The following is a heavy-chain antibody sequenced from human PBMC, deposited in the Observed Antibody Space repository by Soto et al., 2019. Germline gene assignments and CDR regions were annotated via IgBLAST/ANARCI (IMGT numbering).Heavy chain of an antibody. J-gene: IGHJ5*02. Sequence: QVQLVQSGAEVKKPGASVKVSCKASGYTFTSYGISWVRQAPGQGLEWMGWISAYTGNTNYAQKLQGRVTMTTDTTTSTAYMQTRSLRSVGTAVYYFASDTEYSRWWLWFDPWGQGTLVTVSS. D-gene: IGHD6-6*01. V-gene: IGHV1-18*01. CDR2: ISAYTGNT. CDR1: GYTFTSYG. CDR3: ASDTEYSRWWLWFDP.